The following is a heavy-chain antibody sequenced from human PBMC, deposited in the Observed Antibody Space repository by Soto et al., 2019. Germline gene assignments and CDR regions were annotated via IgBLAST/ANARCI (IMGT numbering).Heavy chain of an antibody. Sequence: GGSLRLSCAASGFTFSSYAMSWVRLAPGKGLEWVSGITGSGAITYYTDSVKGRFTISRDNSKNTLYLQMHSLRAEDTAVYYCARDVWETTSVYYGLDVWGLGTTVTVSS. V-gene: IGHV3-23*01. CDR1: GFTFSSYA. CDR2: ITGSGAIT. CDR3: ARDVWETTSVYYGLDV. D-gene: IGHD1-26*01. J-gene: IGHJ6*02.